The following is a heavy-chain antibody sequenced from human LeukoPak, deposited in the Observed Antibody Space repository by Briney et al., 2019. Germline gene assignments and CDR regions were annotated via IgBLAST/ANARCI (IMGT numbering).Heavy chain of an antibody. J-gene: IGHJ4*02. CDR3: AKDYATVGDYDY. D-gene: IGHD4-23*01. CDR1: GFTFSSYW. V-gene: IGHV3-23*01. CDR2: ITGSGDST. Sequence: PGGSLRLSCAASGFTFSSYWMHWVRQAPGKGLEWVSAITGSGDSTYYADSVKGRFTISRDNSKNTLYLQMNSLRAEDTAVYYCAKDYATVGDYDYWGQGTLVTVSS.